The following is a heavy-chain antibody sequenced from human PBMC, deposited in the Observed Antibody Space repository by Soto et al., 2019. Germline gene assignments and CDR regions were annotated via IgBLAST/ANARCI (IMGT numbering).Heavy chain of an antibody. CDR1: GFTFSNAW. D-gene: IGHD3-3*01. CDR3: TTDLGNDFWSGYYSPYYFDY. Sequence: PGGSLRLSCAASGFTFSNAWRNWVRQAPGKGLEWVGRIKSKTDGGTTDYAAPVKGRFTISRDDSKNTLYLQMNSLKTEDTAVYYCTTDLGNDFWSGYYSPYYFDYWGQGTLVTVSS. V-gene: IGHV3-15*07. CDR2: IKSKTDGGTT. J-gene: IGHJ4*02.